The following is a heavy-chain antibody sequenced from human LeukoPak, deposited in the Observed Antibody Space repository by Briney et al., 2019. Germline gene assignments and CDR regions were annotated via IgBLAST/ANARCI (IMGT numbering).Heavy chain of an antibody. J-gene: IGHJ4*02. D-gene: IGHD6-19*01. Sequence: SETLSLTCTVSGGSISSYYWSWIRQPPGKGLEWIGYIYYSGSTNYNPSLKSRVTISVDTSKNQFSLKLSSVTAADTAEYYCARINGWLVSANNVKYFDYWGQGTLVTVSS. V-gene: IGHV4-59*01. CDR3: ARINGWLVSANNVKYFDY. CDR2: IYYSGST. CDR1: GGSISSYY.